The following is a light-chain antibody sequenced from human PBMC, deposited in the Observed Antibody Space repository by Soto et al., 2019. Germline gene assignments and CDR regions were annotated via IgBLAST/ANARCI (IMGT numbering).Light chain of an antibody. J-gene: IGKJ2*01. Sequence: DIVMTQSPDSLAVSLGERATINCKSSQTVLYSPNNKNYLAWYQQKPGQPPKLLIYWASTRESGVPDRFTGSGSATDFTLTITSLQAEDVAVYYFQQYYGIPDTFGPGTKVDIK. CDR2: WAS. CDR1: QTVLYSPNNKNY. CDR3: QQYYGIPDT. V-gene: IGKV4-1*01.